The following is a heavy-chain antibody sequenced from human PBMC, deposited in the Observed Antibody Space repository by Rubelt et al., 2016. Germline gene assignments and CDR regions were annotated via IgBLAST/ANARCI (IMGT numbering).Heavy chain of an antibody. CDR3: TTDRGIAAAGIPEISFDY. Sequence: GESGGGLVKPGGSLRLSCAASGFTFSDYYMSWIRQAPGKGPEWVSYISSSGSTIYYADSVKGRFTISRDNAKNSLYLQMNSLRAEDTAVYYCTTDRGIAAAGIPEISFDYWGQGNPGHRLL. CDR1: GFTFSDYY. CDR2: ISSSGSTI. V-gene: IGHV3-11*01. D-gene: IGHD6-13*01. J-gene: IGHJ4*02.